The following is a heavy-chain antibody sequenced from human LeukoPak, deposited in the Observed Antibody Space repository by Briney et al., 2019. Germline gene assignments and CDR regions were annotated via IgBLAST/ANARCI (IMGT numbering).Heavy chain of an antibody. CDR3: AKSPDTAMVIGNYYYYGMDV. V-gene: IGHV3-9*01. Sequence: PGRSLRLSCAASGFTFDDYATHWVRQAPGKGLEWVSGISWNSGSIGYADSVKGRFTISRDNAKNSLYLQMNSLRAEDTALYYCAKSPDTAMVIGNYYYYGMDVWGQGTTVTVSS. CDR1: GFTFDDYA. J-gene: IGHJ6*02. CDR2: ISWNSGSI. D-gene: IGHD5-18*01.